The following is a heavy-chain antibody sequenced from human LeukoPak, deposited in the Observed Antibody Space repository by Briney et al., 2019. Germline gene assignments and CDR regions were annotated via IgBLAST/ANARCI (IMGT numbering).Heavy chain of an antibody. CDR3: ARDYSSSWYSLYYFDY. Sequence: GASVKVSCKASGYTFTGYYMHWVRQAPGQGLEWMGWINPNSGGANYAQKFQGRVTMTRDTSISTAYMELSRLRSDDTAVYHCARDYSSSWYSLYYFDYWGQGTLVTVSS. CDR1: GYTFTGYY. D-gene: IGHD6-13*01. CDR2: INPNSGGA. J-gene: IGHJ4*02. V-gene: IGHV1-2*02.